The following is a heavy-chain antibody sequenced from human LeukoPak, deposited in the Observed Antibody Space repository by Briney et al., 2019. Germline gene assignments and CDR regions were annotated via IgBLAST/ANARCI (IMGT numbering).Heavy chain of an antibody. V-gene: IGHV3-23*01. CDR1: GFIFSNYA. CDR3: VKGPRPDITVAHTVEN. J-gene: IGHJ4*02. D-gene: IGHD6-19*01. Sequence: GGSLILSCAASGFIFSNYAMSWVRQVPGRALEGVSTISSRGDSTYVADSVKGRFTISRDNSKNSLYLQMNTVRAEDTAVYYCVKGPRPDITVAHTVENWGQGTLVTVSS. CDR2: ISSRGDST.